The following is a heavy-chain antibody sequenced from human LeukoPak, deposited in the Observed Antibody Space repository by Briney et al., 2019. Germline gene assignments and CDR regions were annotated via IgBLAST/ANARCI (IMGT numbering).Heavy chain of an antibody. J-gene: IGHJ4*02. CDR1: GYTFTGYY. V-gene: IGHV1-2*02. D-gene: IGHD6-13*01. CDR2: INPNSGGT. CDR3: ARALYSSSWDFDY. Sequence: GASVKVSCKASGYTFTGYYMHWVRQAPGQGLEWMGWINPNSGGTNYAQKFQGRVTMTRDTSISTAYMELSRLRSEDTAVYYCARALYSSSWDFDYWGQGTLVTVSS.